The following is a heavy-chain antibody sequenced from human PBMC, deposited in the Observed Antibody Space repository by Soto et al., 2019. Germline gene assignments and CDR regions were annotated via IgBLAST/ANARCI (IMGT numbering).Heavy chain of an antibody. CDR3: ARDGIGGTVFRGYLDY. Sequence: QEQLVGSGGGVVQPGTSLRLSCAVPGGIFHGYGMHWVRQAPGKGLEWVAIIRFDGSNEEYADSVKGRFTISRDNSKNTLYLQMNTLGAEDTAVYYCARDGIGGTVFRGYLDYWGRGTVVTVSS. J-gene: IGHJ4*02. D-gene: IGHD1-7*01. CDR1: GGIFHGYG. CDR2: IRFDGSNE. V-gene: IGHV3-33*01.